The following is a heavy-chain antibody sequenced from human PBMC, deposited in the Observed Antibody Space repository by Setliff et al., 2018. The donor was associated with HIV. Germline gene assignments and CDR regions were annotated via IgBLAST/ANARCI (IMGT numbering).Heavy chain of an antibody. CDR2: SSEGVGSA. CDR3: AKDLGSDWFDP. Sequence: GGSLRLSCEASGFNFNTYWMHWVRKAPGKGRVWVSRSSEGVGSAYYADSVKGRFTISRDDSKNAVYLQMNSLRGEDTAVYYCAKDLGSDWFDPWGPGTPVTVSS. V-gene: IGHV3-74*01. D-gene: IGHD5-12*01. J-gene: IGHJ5*02. CDR1: GFNFNTYW.